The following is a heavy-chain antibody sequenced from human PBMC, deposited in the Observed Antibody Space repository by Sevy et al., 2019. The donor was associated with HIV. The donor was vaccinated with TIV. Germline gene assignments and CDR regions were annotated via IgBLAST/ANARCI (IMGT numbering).Heavy chain of an antibody. CDR3: ARARRYCSSTSCPLGYYFDY. V-gene: IGHV1-2*02. J-gene: IGHJ4*02. Sequence: ASVKVSCKASGYTFTGYYMHWVRQAPGQGLEWMGWINPNSGGTNYAQKFQGRVTMTRDTSISTAYMELSRLGSDDTAVYYCARARRYCSSTSCPLGYYFDYWGQGTLVTVSS. CDR1: GYTFTGYY. CDR2: INPNSGGT. D-gene: IGHD2-2*01.